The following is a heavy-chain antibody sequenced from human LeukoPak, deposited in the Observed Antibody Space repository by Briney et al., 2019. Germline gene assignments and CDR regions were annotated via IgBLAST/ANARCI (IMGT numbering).Heavy chain of an antibody. CDR2: IHYDESQK. CDR3: AKDHCSSSSCSNLFDP. V-gene: IGHV3-30*02. Sequence: GGSLRLSCAASGFSFSKYGMHWVRLAPDKGLEWVAYIHYDESQKYYADSVKGRFTGSRDNSKNTLFLEMDSLRPEDTATYHCAKDHCSSSSCSNLFDPWGQGTLVTVSS. D-gene: IGHD2-2*01. CDR1: GFSFSKYG. J-gene: IGHJ5*02.